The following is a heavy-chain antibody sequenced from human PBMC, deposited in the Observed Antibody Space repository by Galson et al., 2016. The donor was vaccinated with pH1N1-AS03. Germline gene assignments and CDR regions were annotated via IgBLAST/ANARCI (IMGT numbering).Heavy chain of an antibody. CDR2: ISFRGSS. Sequence: ETLSLTCSVSGDSVISQNYYWGWVRQPPGKGLEWIGSISFRGSSYYNPSLKSRVRISIDESNNQFSLDLNSVTAADTALYYCVMDTTTWMRSDFWGQGILVTVSS. CDR1: GDSVISQNYY. V-gene: IGHV4-39*07. CDR3: VMDTTTWMRSDF. J-gene: IGHJ4*02. D-gene: IGHD1-1*01.